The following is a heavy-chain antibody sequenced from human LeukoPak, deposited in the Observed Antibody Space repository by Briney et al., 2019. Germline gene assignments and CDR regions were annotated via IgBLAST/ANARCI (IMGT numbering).Heavy chain of an antibody. CDR1: GGSISSYY. Sequence: PSETLSLTCTVSGGSISSYYWTWIRQPPGKGLELIGYIYYSGSTNYNPTLRSRVSISVDTSKNQFSLKLSSVTAADTAVYYCATGGERSRIIRYWGQGTLVTVSS. CDR3: ATGGERSRIIRY. V-gene: IGHV4-59*01. CDR2: IYYSGST. D-gene: IGHD3-16*01. J-gene: IGHJ4*02.